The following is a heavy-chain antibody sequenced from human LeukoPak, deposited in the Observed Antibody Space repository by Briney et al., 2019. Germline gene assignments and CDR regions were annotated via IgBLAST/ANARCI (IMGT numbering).Heavy chain of an antibody. V-gene: IGHV3-23*01. CDR2: FSGSGDYT. CDR1: GFTFTNYA. CDR3: ARDKRSSWFYYYGMDV. D-gene: IGHD6-13*01. J-gene: IGHJ6*02. Sequence: GGSLRLSCAASGFTFTNYAMGWVRQAPTKGLEWVSAFSGSGDYTDYADSVKGRFTISRDNSKNTLYPQMNSLRAEDTAVYYCARDKRSSWFYYYGMDVWGQGTTVTVSS.